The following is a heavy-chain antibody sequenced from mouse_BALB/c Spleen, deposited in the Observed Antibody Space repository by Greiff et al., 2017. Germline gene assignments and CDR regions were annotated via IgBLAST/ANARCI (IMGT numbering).Heavy chain of an antibody. J-gene: IGHJ4*01. CDR2: IYPGDGDT. CDR1: GYAFSSYW. CDR3: AREDTTARIYYAMDY. V-gene: IGHV1-80*01. Sequence: QVQLQQSGAELVRPGSSVKISCKASGYAFSSYWMNWVKQRPGQGLEWIGQIYPGDGDTNYNGKFKGKATLTADKSSSTAYMQLSSLTSEDSAVYFCAREDTTARIYYAMDYWGQGTSVTVSS. D-gene: IGHD1-2*01.